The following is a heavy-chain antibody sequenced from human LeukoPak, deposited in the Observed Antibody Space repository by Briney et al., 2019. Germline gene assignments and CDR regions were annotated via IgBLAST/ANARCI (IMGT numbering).Heavy chain of an antibody. J-gene: IGHJ5*02. CDR3: ASRGTTGS. D-gene: IGHD1-1*01. V-gene: IGHV3-11*03. Sequence: LSLTCAVSGGSFSGYYWSWIRQSPGKGLEWVSTVSGGGSEKNYADSVKGRFTISRDNSRNTLYLQMNSLRDEDTAVYYCASRGTTGSWGQGTLVTVSS. CDR2: VSGGGSEK. CDR1: GGSFSGYY.